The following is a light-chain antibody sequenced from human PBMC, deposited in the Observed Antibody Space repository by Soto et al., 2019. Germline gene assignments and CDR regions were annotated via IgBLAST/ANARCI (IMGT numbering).Light chain of an antibody. Sequence: QPVLTQPPSASGTPGQRVTISCSGSSSNIGRNTVNWYQQFPGTAPKLLIYANNQRPSGVPDRFSGSKSGTSASLAISGLQSEDEAEYYCAAWDDSLNGYVFGAVTKVTVL. CDR2: ANN. V-gene: IGLV1-44*01. CDR3: AAWDDSLNGYV. J-gene: IGLJ1*01. CDR1: SSNIGRNT.